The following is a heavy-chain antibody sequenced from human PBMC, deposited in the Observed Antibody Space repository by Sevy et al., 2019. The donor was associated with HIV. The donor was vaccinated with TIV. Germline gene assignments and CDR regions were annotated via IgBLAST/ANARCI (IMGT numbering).Heavy chain of an antibody. Sequence: GGSLRLSCAASGFSLTTSDMHWVRQAPGNGLEWVAYVRNDGSNKYYVDSVRDRFTISRDSPKNTLYLQMNSLRDEDTAIYYCARGRKTTEEWLEELDYYYGLDVSGQRTTVTVSS. J-gene: IGHJ6*02. CDR3: ARGRKTTEEWLEELDYYYGLDV. CDR1: GFSLTTSD. CDR2: VRNDGSNK. D-gene: IGHD2-8*01. V-gene: IGHV3-30*02.